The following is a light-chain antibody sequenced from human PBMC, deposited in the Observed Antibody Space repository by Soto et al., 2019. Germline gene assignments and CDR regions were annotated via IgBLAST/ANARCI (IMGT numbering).Light chain of an antibody. CDR2: RNN. CDR3: AAWVDSLSGYV. V-gene: IGLV1-47*01. J-gene: IGLJ1*01. CDR1: SSNIGSNY. Sequence: QSALTQPPSASGTPGQRVTISCSGSSSNIGSNYVYWYQQLPGTAPKLLIYRNNQRPSGVPDRFSGSKSGTSASLAISGLRSEDEADYYCAAWVDSLSGYVFGTGTKVTV.